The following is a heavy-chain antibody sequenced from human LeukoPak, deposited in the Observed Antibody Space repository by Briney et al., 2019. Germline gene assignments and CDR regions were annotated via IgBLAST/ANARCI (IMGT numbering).Heavy chain of an antibody. CDR2: INTDGSTT. Sequence: GGSLRLSCVASGFTVSNYWMHWVPHAPGKGLLWVSRINTDGSTTTYADSVKGRFTISRDNAKNTLYLQMNSLRAEETAVYFCARAADYYASGIFYWGQGTLVTVSS. D-gene: IGHD3-10*01. V-gene: IGHV3-74*01. CDR3: ARAADYYASGIFY. J-gene: IGHJ4*02. CDR1: GFTVSNYW.